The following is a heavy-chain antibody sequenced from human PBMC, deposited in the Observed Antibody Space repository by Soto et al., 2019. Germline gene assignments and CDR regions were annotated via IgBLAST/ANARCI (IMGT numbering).Heavy chain of an antibody. CDR1: GYMFSNYA. V-gene: IGHV1-18*01. Sequence: QVQLVQSGGEVKRPGASVKVSCKASGYMFSNYAISWVRQTPGQGLEWMGWINVYNGNTNYAQKFQGRVTMATDTSTNTAYLDLRSLRSDDTAVYFCARDLSSGWFDYWGQGTLVIVCS. J-gene: IGHJ4*02. CDR3: ARDLSSGWFDY. D-gene: IGHD6-19*01. CDR2: INVYNGNT.